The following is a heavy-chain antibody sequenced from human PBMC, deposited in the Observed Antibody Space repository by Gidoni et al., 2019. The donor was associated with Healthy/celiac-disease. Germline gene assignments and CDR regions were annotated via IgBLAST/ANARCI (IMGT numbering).Heavy chain of an antibody. V-gene: IGHV4-59*01. J-gene: IGHJ3*02. D-gene: IGHD2-2*01. CDR3: ARKDTNRRSGAFDI. Sequence: QVQLQESGPGLVKPSETLSITCTVSGGSISSYYWSWIRQPPGKGLEWIGYIYYSGSTNYNPSLKSRVTISVDTSKNQFSLKLSSVTAADTAVYYCARKDTNRRSGAFDIWGQGTMVTVSS. CDR1: GGSISSYY. CDR2: IYYSGST.